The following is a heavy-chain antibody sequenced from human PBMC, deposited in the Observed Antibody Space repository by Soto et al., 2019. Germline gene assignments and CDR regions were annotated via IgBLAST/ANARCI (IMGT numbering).Heavy chain of an antibody. J-gene: IGHJ4*02. V-gene: IGHV2-5*02. CDR2: ISWDGEK. CDR1: GFSLNTRGVG. Sequence: QITLKESGPTLVKPTQTLTLTCTFSGFSLNTRGVGVGWIRQPPGKALEWLALISWDGEKRYTPSLKTRLTVTNDTSENHVVLTMTNMNPVHTATYYCAQIPGDLFPGPYYFHFWGQGTLVTLSS. CDR3: AQIPGDLFPGPYYFHF.